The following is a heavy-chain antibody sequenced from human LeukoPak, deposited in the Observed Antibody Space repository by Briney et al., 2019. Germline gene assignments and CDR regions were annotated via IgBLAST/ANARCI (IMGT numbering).Heavy chain of an antibody. CDR2: IIPIFGTA. CDR1: GGTFSSYA. D-gene: IGHD4-17*01. V-gene: IGHV1-69*05. J-gene: IGHJ4*02. Sequence: SVKVSCKASGGTFSSYAISWVRQAPGQGLEWMGRIIPIFGTANYAQRFQGGVTITTDESTSTAYMELSSLRSEDTAVYYCARGRSYGDYPDYFDYWGQGTLVTVSS. CDR3: ARGRSYGDYPDYFDY.